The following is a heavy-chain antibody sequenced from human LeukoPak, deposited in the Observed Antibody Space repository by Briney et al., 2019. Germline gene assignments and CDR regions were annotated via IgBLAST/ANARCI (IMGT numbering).Heavy chain of an antibody. Sequence: PGGSLRLSCIVSGFTFGDYAMTWVRQAPGKGLEWVGFIRSKANGGTTEYAASVEGRFTISRDDSKSIAYLEVNSLQTEDTAVYYCSRGWSVAAAAHYDHWGQGTLVTVSS. CDR1: GFTFGDYA. CDR3: SRGWSVAAAAHYDH. V-gene: IGHV3-49*04. D-gene: IGHD2-2*01. J-gene: IGHJ4*02. CDR2: IRSKANGGTT.